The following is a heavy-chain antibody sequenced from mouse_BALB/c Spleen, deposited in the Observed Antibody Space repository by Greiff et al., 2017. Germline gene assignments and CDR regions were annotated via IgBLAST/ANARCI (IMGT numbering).Heavy chain of an antibody. J-gene: IGHJ3*01. CDR2: IDPFNGGT. D-gene: IGHD3-2*01. V-gene: IGHV1S135*01. Sequence: VQLQQSGPELMKPGASVKISCKASGYSFTSYYMHWVKQSHGKSLEWIGYIDPFNGGTSYNQKFKGKATLTVDKSSSTAYMHLSSLTSEDSAVYYCARDSSGFSWFAYWGQGTLVTVSA. CDR1: GYSFTSYY. CDR3: ARDSSGFSWFAY.